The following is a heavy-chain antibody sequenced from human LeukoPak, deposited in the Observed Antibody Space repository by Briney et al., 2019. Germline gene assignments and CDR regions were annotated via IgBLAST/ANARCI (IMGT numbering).Heavy chain of an antibody. J-gene: IGHJ6*03. CDR1: GYTFTGYY. Sequence: ASVKVSCKASGYTFTGYYMHWVRQAPGEGLEWVGWINPNTGGTNYAQKFQGRVTMTRDTSISTAYMELSRLRSDDTAVYYCAGTKDCSSTSCYDYYYYYYMDVWGKGTTVTVSS. V-gene: IGHV1-2*02. CDR3: AGTKDCSSTSCYDYYYYYYMDV. D-gene: IGHD2-2*01. CDR2: INPNTGGT.